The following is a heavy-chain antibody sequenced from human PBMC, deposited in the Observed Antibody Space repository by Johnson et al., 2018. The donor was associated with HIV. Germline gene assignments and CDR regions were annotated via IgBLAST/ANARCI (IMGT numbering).Heavy chain of an antibody. CDR3: ARGVGYYSHDAFDI. CDR1: GFTFSSYA. CDR2: ISYDGST. V-gene: IGHV3-30-3*01. J-gene: IGHJ3*02. Sequence: VQLVESGGGLVQPGGSLRLSCAASGFTFSSYAIHWVRQAPGKGLEWVAVISYDGSTYYADSVKGRFTISRDNAKNTLYLQMNSLRAEDTAVYYCARGVGYYSHDAFDIWGQGTMVTVSS. D-gene: IGHD2/OR15-2a*01.